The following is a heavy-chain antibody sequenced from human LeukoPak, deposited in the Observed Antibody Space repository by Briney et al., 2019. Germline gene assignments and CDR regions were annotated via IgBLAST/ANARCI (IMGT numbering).Heavy chain of an antibody. V-gene: IGHV4-38-2*02. CDR1: GYSISSGYH. CDR2: MYHSGST. Sequence: PSETLSLTCNVSGYSISSGYHWAWIRPSPGKGLDWIGSMYHSGSTYYNPSLESRVTISIDTSKNQFSLKLRSVTAADTAVHYCARDRATTMTTGDFDFWGQGTMVTVSS. J-gene: IGHJ3*01. D-gene: IGHD4-17*01. CDR3: ARDRATTMTTGDFDF.